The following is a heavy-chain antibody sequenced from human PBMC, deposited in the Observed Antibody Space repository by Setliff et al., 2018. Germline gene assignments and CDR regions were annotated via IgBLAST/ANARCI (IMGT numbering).Heavy chain of an antibody. CDR1: GDSISSTYH. V-gene: IGHV4-38-2*02. Sequence: PSETLSLTCNVSGDSISSTYHWGWIRQSPGKGLEWIGTIYHSGNTYYNPSLNSRLTISVDTSKNQFSLKLSSVTAADTAVYYCARDGSGSYQGTDAFDIWGQGTMVTVSS. D-gene: IGHD1-26*01. CDR3: ARDGSGSYQGTDAFDI. J-gene: IGHJ3*02. CDR2: IYHSGNT.